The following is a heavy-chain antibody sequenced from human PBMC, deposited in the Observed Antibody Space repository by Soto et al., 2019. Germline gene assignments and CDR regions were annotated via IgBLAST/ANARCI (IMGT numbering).Heavy chain of an antibody. CDR2: IIPIFGTA. CDR3: ARAPRGYYDFWSGYLSSYYYFDY. Sequence: GASVKVSCKASGGTFSSYAISWVRQAPGQGLEWMGGIIPIFGTANYAQKFQGRVTITADESTSTAYTELSSLRSEDTAVYYCARAPRGYYDFWSGYLSSYYYFDYWGQGTLVTVSS. D-gene: IGHD3-3*01. CDR1: GGTFSSYA. J-gene: IGHJ4*02. V-gene: IGHV1-69*13.